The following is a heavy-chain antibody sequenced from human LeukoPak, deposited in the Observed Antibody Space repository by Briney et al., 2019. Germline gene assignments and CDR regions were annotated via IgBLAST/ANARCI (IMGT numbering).Heavy chain of an antibody. CDR2: MNPNSGNT. J-gene: IGHJ4*02. D-gene: IGHD3-22*01. V-gene: IGHV1-8*01. Sequence: ASVKVSCKASGYTFTSYDINWVRQATGQGLEWMGWMNPNSGNTSYAQKFQGRVTITRNTSISTAYMELSSLRSEDTAVYYCARGLYYDDSSGYREWGERTLVTVSS. CDR3: ARGLYYDDSSGYRE. CDR1: GYTFTSYD.